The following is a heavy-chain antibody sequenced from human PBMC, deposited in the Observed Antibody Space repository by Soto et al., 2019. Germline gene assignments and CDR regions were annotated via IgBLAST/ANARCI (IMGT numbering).Heavy chain of an antibody. CDR1: GYTFTSYG. Sequence: QVQLVQSGAEVKKPGASVKVSCKASGYTFTSYGISWVRQAPGQGLEWMGWISAYNGNTKYAQKLQGRVTITTDTSTNTAYMELRRLRSDDTAVSYRATDLGQQLFDYWGQGTLVTVSS. D-gene: IGHD6-13*01. CDR2: ISAYNGNT. CDR3: ATDLGQQLFDY. V-gene: IGHV1-18*01. J-gene: IGHJ4*02.